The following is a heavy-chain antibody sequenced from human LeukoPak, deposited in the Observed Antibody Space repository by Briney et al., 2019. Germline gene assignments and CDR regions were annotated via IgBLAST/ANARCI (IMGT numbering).Heavy chain of an antibody. V-gene: IGHV3-48*03. CDR1: GFTFSSYE. J-gene: IGHJ4*02. Sequence: LAGGSLRLSCAASGFTFSSYEMNWVRQAPGKGLEWVSYISSSGSTIYYADSVKGRFTISRDNAKNSLYLQMNSLRAEDTAVYYCAKVAKYYYGSETYYFFEHWGQGTPVTASS. CDR3: AKVAKYYYGSETYYFFEH. D-gene: IGHD3-10*01. CDR2: ISSSGSTI.